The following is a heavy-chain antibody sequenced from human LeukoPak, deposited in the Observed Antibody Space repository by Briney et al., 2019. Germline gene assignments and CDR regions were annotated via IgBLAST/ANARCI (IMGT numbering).Heavy chain of an antibody. CDR1: GDSISSSSSY. J-gene: IGHJ6*02. CDR2: IYYNANT. Sequence: SETLSLTCTVSGDSISSSSSYWGWIRQPPGKGLEWIGSIYYNANTYYNPSLKSRVTISVDTSKNQFFLKLSSVTAADTAVYYCARHWFCSSTNCHYYGMDVWGQGTTVTVSS. V-gene: IGHV4-39*01. D-gene: IGHD2-2*01. CDR3: ARHWFCSSTNCHYYGMDV.